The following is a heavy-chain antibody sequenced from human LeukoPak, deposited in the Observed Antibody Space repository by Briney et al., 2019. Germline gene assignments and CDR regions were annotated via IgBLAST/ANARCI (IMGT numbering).Heavy chain of an antibody. J-gene: IGHJ6*04. Sequence: ASVKVSCKASGYTFTSYAMHWVRQAPGQRLEWMGWINAGNGNTKYSQKFQGRVTITRDTSASTAYMELSSLRSEDTAVYYCARVTTVTTLGYHGMDVWGKGTTVTVSS. CDR3: ARVTTVTTLGYHGMDV. V-gene: IGHV1-3*01. D-gene: IGHD4-17*01. CDR2: INAGNGNT. CDR1: GYTFTSYA.